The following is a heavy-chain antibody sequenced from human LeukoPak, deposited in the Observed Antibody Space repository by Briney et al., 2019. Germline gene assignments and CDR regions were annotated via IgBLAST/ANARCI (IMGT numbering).Heavy chain of an antibody. CDR2: FYPSGST. CDR1: GYSISSGYY. V-gene: IGHV4-38-2*02. CDR3: AREGTNGVNTY. J-gene: IGHJ1*01. Sequence: SETLSLTCNVSGYSISSGYYWGWIRQPPGKGLEWIGSFYPSGSTYYNPSLKSRVTISVDTSKNQFSLRLSSVTASDTAVYYCAREGTNGVNTYWGQGTLVTVSS. D-gene: IGHD2-8*01.